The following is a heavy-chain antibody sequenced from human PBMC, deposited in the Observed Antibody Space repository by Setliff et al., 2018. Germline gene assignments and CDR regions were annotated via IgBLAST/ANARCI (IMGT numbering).Heavy chain of an antibody. CDR2: INTGNGSP. D-gene: IGHD4-17*01. Sequence: ASVKVSCKASGYSFSTYPINWMRQAPGQGPEWLGWINTGNGSPTYAQGCTGRCVFSLDTSVSSAYLQIFSLKSEDTAVYYCVRGTVIAYGMDVWGQGTTVTVSS. V-gene: IGHV7-4-1*01. CDR1: GYSFSTYP. J-gene: IGHJ6*02. CDR3: VRGTVIAYGMDV.